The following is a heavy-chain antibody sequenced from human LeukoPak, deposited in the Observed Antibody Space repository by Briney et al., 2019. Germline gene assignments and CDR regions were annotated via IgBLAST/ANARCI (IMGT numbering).Heavy chain of an antibody. Sequence: GGSLRLSCAAFGFTFSSYAMSWVRQAPGKGLEWVSAISGSGGSTYYADSVKGRFTISRDNSKNTLYLQMNSLRAEDTAVYYCAKALGYSYAVRGLFDYWGQGTLVTVSS. CDR1: GFTFSSYA. CDR3: AKALGYSYAVRGLFDY. V-gene: IGHV3-23*01. CDR2: ISGSGGST. J-gene: IGHJ4*02. D-gene: IGHD5-18*01.